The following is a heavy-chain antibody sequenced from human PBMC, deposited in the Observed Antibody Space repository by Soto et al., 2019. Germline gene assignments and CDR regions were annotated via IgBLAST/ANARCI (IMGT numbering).Heavy chain of an antibody. CDR3: TRATFGVGMHL. CDR1: GFTYRSYD. CDR2: MGGAGAR. J-gene: IGHJ6*02. Sequence: EVQLVQSGGGLVRPGESLRLSCAAFGFTYRSYDMIWVRHVAGKGLEWVSSMGGAGAREYAGAVRGRFTISRDNAKNSVFLHMDNLRPGDTAVYYCTRATFGVGMHLWGQGTPVTVSS. V-gene: IGHV3-13*01. D-gene: IGHD3-10*01.